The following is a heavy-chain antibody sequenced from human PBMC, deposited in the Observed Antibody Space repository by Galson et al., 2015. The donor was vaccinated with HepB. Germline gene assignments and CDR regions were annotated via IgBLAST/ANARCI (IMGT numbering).Heavy chain of an antibody. V-gene: IGHV1-69*13. J-gene: IGHJ6*03. CDR2: IIPISGTA. CDR1: GGTFSSYG. D-gene: IGHD3-16*01. Sequence: SVKVSCKASGGTFSSYGISWVRQAPGQGLEWMGGIIPISGTANYAQKFQGRVTITADESTSTAYMELRSLRSEDTALYYCARDRGAGTKATTFARRLAAGLLRQDNQYNNDYYMDVWGKGTTVTVSS. CDR3: ARDRGAGTKATTFARRLAAGLLRQDNQYNNDYYMDV.